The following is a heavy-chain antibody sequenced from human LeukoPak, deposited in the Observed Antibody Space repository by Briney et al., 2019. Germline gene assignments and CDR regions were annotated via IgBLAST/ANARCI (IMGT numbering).Heavy chain of an antibody. J-gene: IGHJ4*02. CDR3: AKCEVGAAAEGY. V-gene: IGHV3-21*04. CDR2: ISSSSSYI. D-gene: IGHD6-13*01. Sequence: PGGSLRLSCAASGFTFSSYSMNWVRQAPGKGLEWVSSISSSSSYIYYADSVKGRFTISRDNSKNTLYLQMNSLRAEDTAVYYCAKCEVGAAAEGYWGQGTLVTVSS. CDR1: GFTFSSYS.